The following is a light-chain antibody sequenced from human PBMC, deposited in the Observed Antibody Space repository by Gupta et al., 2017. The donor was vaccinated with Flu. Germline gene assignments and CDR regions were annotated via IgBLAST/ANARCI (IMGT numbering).Light chain of an antibody. CDR3: SSYTTSNTWV. CDR2: EVS. J-gene: IGLJ3*02. CDR1: SSDVGAYNF. V-gene: IGLV2-14*01. Sequence: SITISCTGTSSDVGAYNFVSWYQQHSGKAPKLMIYEVSNRPSGVSNRFSGSKSGSTASLTISGLQAEDEADYYCSSYTTSNTWVFGGGTKVTVL.